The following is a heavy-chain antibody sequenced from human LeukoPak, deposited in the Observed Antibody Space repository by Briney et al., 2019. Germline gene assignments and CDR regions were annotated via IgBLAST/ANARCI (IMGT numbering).Heavy chain of an antibody. Sequence: ASVKVSCKASGYTFNRYGLHWVRQAPGERLEWMEWINAGNGNTKYSQKFQGRVSITRDSSASTAYMDLSSLRSEDTAVYYCARDGEDSPFHYYYYAMDVWGKGTTVTVSS. J-gene: IGHJ6*04. V-gene: IGHV1-3*01. CDR2: INAGNGNT. D-gene: IGHD2-15*01. CDR1: GYTFNRYG. CDR3: ARDGEDSPFHYYYYAMDV.